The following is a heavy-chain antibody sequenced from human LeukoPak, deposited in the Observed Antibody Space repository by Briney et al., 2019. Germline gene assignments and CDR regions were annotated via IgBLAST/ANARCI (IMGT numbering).Heavy chain of an antibody. Sequence: GESLKISCEAFGYSFTGHWIGWVRQMPGRGLEFMGTIYPGDSDTRYSPSFEGRVSISVDKSINTAYLQWSGLKASDTAMYYRARYGKSGTYSHGFDVWGQGTMVIVSS. CDR3: ARYGKSGTYSHGFDV. V-gene: IGHV5-51*01. J-gene: IGHJ3*01. CDR2: IYPGDSDT. D-gene: IGHD3-10*01. CDR1: GYSFTGHW.